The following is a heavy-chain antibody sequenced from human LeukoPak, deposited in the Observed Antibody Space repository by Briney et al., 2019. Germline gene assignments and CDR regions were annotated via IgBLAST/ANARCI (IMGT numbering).Heavy chain of an antibody. V-gene: IGHV4-61*02. D-gene: IGHD6-6*01. CDR3: ARDARPYSSSSSYMDV. Sequence: SETLSLTCTVSGGSISSGSYYWSWIRQPAGKGLEWIGRIYTSGSTNYNPSLKSRVTISVDTSKNQFSLKLSSVTAADTAVYYCARDARPYSSSSSYMDVWGKGTTVTVSS. CDR2: IYTSGST. J-gene: IGHJ6*03. CDR1: GGSISSGSYY.